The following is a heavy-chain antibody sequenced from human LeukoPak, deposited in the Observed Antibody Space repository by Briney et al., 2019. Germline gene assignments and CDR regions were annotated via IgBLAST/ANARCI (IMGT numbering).Heavy chain of an antibody. Sequence: GGSLRLSCAASGFTFSSYEMNWVRQAPGKGLEWISYISSSSTTIHYADSVKGRFTISRDNAENSLYLQMNSLRVEDTAVYYCAKLGKTENHYGSGRFSYYYYMDVWGKGTTVTISS. V-gene: IGHV3-48*03. CDR2: ISSSSTTI. CDR1: GFTFSSYE. J-gene: IGHJ6*03. CDR3: AKLGKTENHYGSGRFSYYYYMDV. D-gene: IGHD3-10*01.